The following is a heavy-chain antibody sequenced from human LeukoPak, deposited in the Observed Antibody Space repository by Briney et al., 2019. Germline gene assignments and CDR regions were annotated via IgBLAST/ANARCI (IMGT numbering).Heavy chain of an antibody. Sequence: PGGSLRLSCAASGFTFSSYGMHWVRQAPGKGLEGVAFIRYDGSNKYYADSVKGRFTISRDNSKNTLYLQMNSLRAEDTAVYYCAKDDDSSGYYVIDYWGQGTLVTVSS. J-gene: IGHJ4*02. CDR1: GFTFSSYG. D-gene: IGHD3-22*01. CDR2: IRYDGSNK. CDR3: AKDDDSSGYYVIDY. V-gene: IGHV3-30*02.